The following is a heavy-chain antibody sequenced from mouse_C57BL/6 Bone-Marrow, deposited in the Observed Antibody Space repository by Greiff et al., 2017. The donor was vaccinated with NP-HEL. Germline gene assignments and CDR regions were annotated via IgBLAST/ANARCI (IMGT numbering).Heavy chain of an antibody. CDR2: TYPRSGNT. V-gene: IGHV1-81*01. CDR1: GYTFTSYG. Sequence: QVQLQQSGAELARPGASVKLTCKASGYTFTSYGISWVKHRTGQGIDWIGETYPRSGNTYYNEQFKGKGTLTADKSSSTVYMVLRILTSEDSAVYFCARSYFYAMDYWGQGTSVTVSA. J-gene: IGHJ4*01. CDR3: ARSYFYAMDY. D-gene: IGHD2-10*01.